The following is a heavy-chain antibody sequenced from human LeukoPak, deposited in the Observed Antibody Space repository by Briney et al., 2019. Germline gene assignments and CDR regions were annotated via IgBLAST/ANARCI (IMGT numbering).Heavy chain of an antibody. J-gene: IGHJ4*02. V-gene: IGHV3-73*01. D-gene: IGHD5-18*01. CDR1: GFTFSGSA. Sequence: GGSLRLSCAASGFTFSGSAMHWVRQASGKGLECVGRIRSKANSYATAYAASVKGRFTISRDDSKNTAYLQMNSLKTEDTAVYYCTRADTAMPRDYWGQGTLVTVSS. CDR3: TRADTAMPRDY. CDR2: IRSKANSYAT.